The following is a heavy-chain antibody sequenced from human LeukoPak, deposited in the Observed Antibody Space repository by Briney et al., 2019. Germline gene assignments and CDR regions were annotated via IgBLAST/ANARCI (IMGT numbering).Heavy chain of an antibody. V-gene: IGHV3-21*01. D-gene: IGHD1-1*01. CDR1: GFTFSSYS. J-gene: IGHJ4*02. CDR2: ISSVGSYI. CDR3: ARVPGVQLERQYYFVC. Sequence: GGSLSLSRAASGFTFSSYSMNWVRQAPGKGLEWVSSISSVGSYIYYADSVKSRFTTSRDNAKNSLYLQMNSLRAEDTAVYYCARVPGVQLERQYYFVCWGKTTLVTFSS.